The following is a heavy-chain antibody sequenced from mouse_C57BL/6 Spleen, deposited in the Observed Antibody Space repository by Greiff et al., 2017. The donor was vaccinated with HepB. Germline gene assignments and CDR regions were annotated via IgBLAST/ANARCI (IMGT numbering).Heavy chain of an antibody. CDR1: GYTFTSYW. Sequence: VQLQQPGAELVRPGSSVKLSCKASGYTFTSYWMHWVKQRPIQGLEWIGNIDPSDSETHYNQKFKDKATLTVDKSSSTAYMQLSSLTSEDSAVYYCARLDSYCGEAMDYWGQGTSVTVSS. V-gene: IGHV1-52*01. CDR2: IDPSDSET. CDR3: ARLDSYCGEAMDY. D-gene: IGHD1-1*01. J-gene: IGHJ4*01.